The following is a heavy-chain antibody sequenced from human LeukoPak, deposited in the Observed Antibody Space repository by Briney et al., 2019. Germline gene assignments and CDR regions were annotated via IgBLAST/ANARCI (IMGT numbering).Heavy chain of an antibody. J-gene: IGHJ3*02. CDR2: ISTGGGST. Sequence: GGSLRLSCAASGFTFSSNAMSWVRQAPGKGLEWVSAISTGGGSTYYADSVKGRFTISRDNPNNTLYLQMNDLRAEDTAVYYCAKPRDSIVGTTTPTRLATLDIWGQGTMVTVSS. V-gene: IGHV3-23*01. CDR1: GFTFSSNA. D-gene: IGHD1-26*01. CDR3: AKPRDSIVGTTTPTRLATLDI.